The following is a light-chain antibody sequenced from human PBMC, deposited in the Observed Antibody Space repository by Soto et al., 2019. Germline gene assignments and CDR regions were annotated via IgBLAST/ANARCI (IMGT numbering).Light chain of an antibody. CDR3: QQYGSSPSIT. Sequence: DIVLTKSPGTLSLSPGERATLSCRASQSVSSSYLAWYQQKPGQAPRLLIYGASSRATGIPDRFSGSGSGTDFTLTISRLEPEDFAVYYCQQYGSSPSITFGQGTRLEIK. J-gene: IGKJ5*01. CDR1: QSVSSSY. V-gene: IGKV3-20*01. CDR2: GAS.